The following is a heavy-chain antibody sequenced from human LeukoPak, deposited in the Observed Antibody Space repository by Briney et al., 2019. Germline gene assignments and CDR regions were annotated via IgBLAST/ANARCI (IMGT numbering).Heavy chain of an antibody. CDR2: INPSGGST. Sequence: ASVKVSCKASGYTCTSYYMHWVRQAPGQGLEWMGIINPSGGSTSYAQNFQGRVTMTRDMSTSTDYMELSSLRSEDTAVYYCARDNSVEDTAWWFDPWGQGTLVTVSS. D-gene: IGHD4-23*01. J-gene: IGHJ5*02. CDR1: GYTCTSYY. V-gene: IGHV1-46*01. CDR3: ARDNSVEDTAWWFDP.